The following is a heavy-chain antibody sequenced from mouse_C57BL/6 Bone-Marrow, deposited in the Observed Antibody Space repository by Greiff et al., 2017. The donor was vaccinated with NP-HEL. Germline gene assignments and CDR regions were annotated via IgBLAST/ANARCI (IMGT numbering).Heavy chain of an antibody. CDR3: ARRGGIYFDY. CDR1: GFTFSSYG. CDR2: ISSGGSYT. J-gene: IGHJ2*01. Sequence: EVKVVESGGDLVKPGGSLKLSCAASGFTFSSYGMSWVRQTPDKRLEWVATISSGGSYTYYPDSVKGRFTISRDNAKNTLYLQMSSLKSEDTAMYYCARRGGIYFDYWGQGTTLTVSS. V-gene: IGHV5-6*02.